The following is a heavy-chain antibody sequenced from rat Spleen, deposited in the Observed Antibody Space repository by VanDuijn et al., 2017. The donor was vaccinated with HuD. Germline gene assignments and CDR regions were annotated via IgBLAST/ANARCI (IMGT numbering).Heavy chain of an antibody. Sequence: EVQLVESGGGLVQPGRSLKLSCAASGFTFSHYYMAWVRQAPTKGLEWVAYISTGGGNTYYRDSVKGRFTISRDNAKSTLYLQMDSLRSEDTATYYCVRQGYLRDWYFDFWGPGTMVTVSS. J-gene: IGHJ1*01. D-gene: IGHD2-7*01. CDR3: VRQGYLRDWYFDF. V-gene: IGHV5-25*01. CDR1: GFTFSHYY. CDR2: ISTGGGNT.